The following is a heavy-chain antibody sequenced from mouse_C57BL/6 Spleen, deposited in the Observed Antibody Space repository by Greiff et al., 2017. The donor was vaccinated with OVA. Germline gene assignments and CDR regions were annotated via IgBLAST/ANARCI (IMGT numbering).Heavy chain of an antibody. V-gene: IGHV1-64*01. Sequence: VQLQQPGAELVKPGASVKLSCKASGYTFTSYWMHWVKQRPGQGLEWIGMIHPNSGSTNYNEKFKSKATLTVDKSSSTAYMQLSSLTSEDSAVYYCARSDYYGSSPFDYWCQGTTLTVSS. CDR2: IHPNSGST. CDR3: ARSDYYGSSPFDY. CDR1: GYTFTSYW. D-gene: IGHD1-1*01. J-gene: IGHJ2*01.